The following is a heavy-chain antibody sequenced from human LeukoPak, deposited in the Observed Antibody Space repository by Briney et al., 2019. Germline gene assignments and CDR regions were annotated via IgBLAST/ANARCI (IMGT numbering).Heavy chain of an antibody. D-gene: IGHD6-19*01. J-gene: IGHJ3*02. CDR3: ARVPRRLAGTRAFDI. Sequence: SETLSLTCNVAGGSITRSNFYWGWIRQPPGKGLEWIGNIHYSGKTYYNPSLMGRVTISIDTSKNQFSLKLSSVTAADTAVYYCARVPRRLAGTRAFDIWGQGTMVTVSS. CDR1: GGSITRSNFY. V-gene: IGHV4-39*02. CDR2: IHYSGKT.